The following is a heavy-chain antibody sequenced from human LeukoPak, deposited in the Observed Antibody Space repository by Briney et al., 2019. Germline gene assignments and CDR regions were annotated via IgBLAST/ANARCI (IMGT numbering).Heavy chain of an antibody. V-gene: IGHV1-18*01. Sequence: ASVKVSCKASGYTFTSFSITWVRQAPGQGLEWMGWISVYNGNTNYAQKLQGRVTMTTDTPTSTAYMELRSLRSDDTAVYYCARMGGELLGPWFDYWGQGTLATVSS. D-gene: IGHD1-26*01. CDR3: ARMGGELLGPWFDY. CDR1: GYTFTSFS. CDR2: ISVYNGNT. J-gene: IGHJ4*02.